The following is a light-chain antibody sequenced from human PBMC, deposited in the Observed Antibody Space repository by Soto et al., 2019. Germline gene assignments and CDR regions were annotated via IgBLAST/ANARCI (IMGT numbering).Light chain of an antibody. CDR2: GAS. CDR3: QQYGSPPWT. J-gene: IGKJ1*01. V-gene: IGKV3-20*01. CDR1: QSVSSSY. Sequence: EIVLTQSPGTLSLSPGERATLSCRASQSVSSSYLAWYQQKPGQAPRLLIYGASSRATGIPDRFSGSGSGTDFTLTIRRLEPEDFAVYYCQQYGSPPWTFGQGTKVDIK.